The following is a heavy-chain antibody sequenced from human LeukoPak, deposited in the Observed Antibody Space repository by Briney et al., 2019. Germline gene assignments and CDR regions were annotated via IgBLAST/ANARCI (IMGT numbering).Heavy chain of an antibody. D-gene: IGHD2-2*01. CDR2: IKQDGSEK. CDR3: ARIVPAAMVVSWFDP. CDR1: GFTFSSYW. Sequence: QSGGSLRLSCAASGFTFSSYWMSWVRQAPGKGLEWVANIKQDGSEKYYVDSVKGRFTISRDNAKNSLYLQMNSLRAEDTAVYYCARIVPAAMVVSWFDPWGQGTLVTVSS. J-gene: IGHJ5*02. V-gene: IGHV3-7*01.